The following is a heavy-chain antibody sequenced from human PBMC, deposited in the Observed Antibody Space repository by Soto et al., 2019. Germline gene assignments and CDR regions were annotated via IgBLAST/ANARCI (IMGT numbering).Heavy chain of an antibody. V-gene: IGHV3-30*18. CDR2: ISYDGSNK. CDR1: GFTFSSYG. Sequence: PGGSLRLSCAASGFTFSSYGMHWVRQAPGKGLEWVAVISYDGSNKYYADSVKGRFTISRDNSKNTLYLQMNSLRAEDTAVYYCAKDVERYSYGKYYYYYGMDVWGQGTTVTVSS. CDR3: AKDVERYSYGKYYYYYGMDV. J-gene: IGHJ6*02. D-gene: IGHD5-18*01.